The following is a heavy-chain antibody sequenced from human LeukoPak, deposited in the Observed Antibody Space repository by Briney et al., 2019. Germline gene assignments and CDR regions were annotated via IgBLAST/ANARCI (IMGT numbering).Heavy chain of an antibody. J-gene: IGHJ3*02. CDR3: ARENRLGYYHSLTGSADGFDI. CDR2: INYSGST. CDR1: SDSISSYY. V-gene: IGHV4-34*01. D-gene: IGHD3-9*01. Sequence: KPSETLSLTCTVSSDSISSYYWTWIRQPPGKGLEWIGEINYSGSTKYNPSLKSRVTISVDTSKNQFSLKLSSVTAADTAVYYCARENRLGYYHSLTGSADGFDIWGQGTMVSVSS.